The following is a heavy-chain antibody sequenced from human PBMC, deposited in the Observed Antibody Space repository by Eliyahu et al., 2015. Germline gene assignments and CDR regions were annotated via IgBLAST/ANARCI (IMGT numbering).Heavy chain of an antibody. D-gene: IGHD6-13*01. J-gene: IGHJ2*01. CDR2: ISYDGSNK. Sequence: QLVESGGGVVQPGRSLRLSCAASGFTFSSYAMHWVRQAPGKGLEWVAVISYDGSNKYYADPREGPIPHPQNKSKKPLYLHKKSPRAEDTAAYYCARDKAWGSSSWYGYFDLWGRGTLVTVSS. V-gene: IGHV3-30*01. CDR3: ARDKAWGSSSWYGYFDL. CDR1: GFTFSSYA.